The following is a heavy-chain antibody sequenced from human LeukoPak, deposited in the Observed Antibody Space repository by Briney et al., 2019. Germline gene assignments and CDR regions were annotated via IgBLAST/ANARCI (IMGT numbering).Heavy chain of an antibody. J-gene: IGHJ5*02. V-gene: IGHV3-43D*03. CDR3: AKGIAAAGPTWFDP. CDR1: GFTFDDYA. CDR2: ISWDGGST. Sequence: GGSLRLSCAASGFTFDDYAMHWVRQAPGKGLEWVSLISWDGGSTYYADSVKGRFTISRENSKNSLYLQMNSLRAEDTALYYCAKGIAAAGPTWFDPWGQGTLVTVSS. D-gene: IGHD6-13*01.